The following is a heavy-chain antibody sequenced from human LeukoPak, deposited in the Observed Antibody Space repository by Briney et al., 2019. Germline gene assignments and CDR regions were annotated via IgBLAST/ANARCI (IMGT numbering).Heavy chain of an antibody. CDR1: GGSITSYY. CDR3: AREGSMTARPFVSIDY. V-gene: IGHV4-4*07. CDR2: IHTSGNT. J-gene: IGHJ4*02. D-gene: IGHD6-6*01. Sequence: PSETLSLTCTVSGGSITSYYWSWIRQPAGKGLEWIGRIHTSGNTDYNPSLQSRVTMSVDTSKNQFSLKVTSVTAADTAAYYCAREGSMTARPFVSIDYWGQGTLVTVSS.